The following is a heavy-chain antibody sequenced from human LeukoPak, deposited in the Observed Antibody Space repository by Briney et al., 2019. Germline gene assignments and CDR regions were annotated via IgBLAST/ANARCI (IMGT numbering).Heavy chain of an antibody. CDR1: GYTFTGYY. CDR3: ARDHSYCSSPSCYENWFDP. Sequence: GASVKVSCKASGYTFTGYYMHWVRQAPGQGLEWMGWINPNSGGTNYAQKFQGRVTMTRDTSISTAYMELSRLRSDDTAVYYCARDHSYCSSPSCYENWFDPWGQGTLVTVSS. V-gene: IGHV1-2*02. D-gene: IGHD2-2*01. J-gene: IGHJ5*02. CDR2: INPNSGGT.